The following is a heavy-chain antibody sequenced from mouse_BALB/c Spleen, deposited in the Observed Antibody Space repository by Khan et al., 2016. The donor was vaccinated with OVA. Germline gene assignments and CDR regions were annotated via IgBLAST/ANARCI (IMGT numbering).Heavy chain of an antibody. Sequence: EVQLVESGPGLVKPSQSLSLTCTVTGYSITSDYAWNWIRQFPGNKLEWMGYISSSGSTNYNPALKSRISITRDTSKNQFFLQLNSVTTEDTATYYWARVYGGDFDYWGQGTTLTVSS. D-gene: IGHD1-1*01. CDR2: ISSSGST. J-gene: IGHJ2*01. CDR1: GYSITSDYA. CDR3: ARVYGGDFDY. V-gene: IGHV3-2*02.